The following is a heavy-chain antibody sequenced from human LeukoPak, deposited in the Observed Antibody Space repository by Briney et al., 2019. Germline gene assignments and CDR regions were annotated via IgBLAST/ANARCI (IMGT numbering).Heavy chain of an antibody. Sequence: SETLSLTCTVSGGSISSYYWSWIRQLPGKGLEWIGYIYYSGSTNYNPSLKSRVTISVDTSKNQFSLKLSSVTAADTAVYYCARGIFGVVPKTFDYWGQGTLVTVSS. CDR1: GGSISSYY. D-gene: IGHD3-3*01. CDR2: IYYSGST. V-gene: IGHV4-59*01. CDR3: ARGIFGVVPKTFDY. J-gene: IGHJ4*02.